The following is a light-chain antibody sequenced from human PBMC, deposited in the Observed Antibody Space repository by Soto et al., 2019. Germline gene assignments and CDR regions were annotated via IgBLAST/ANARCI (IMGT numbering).Light chain of an antibody. CDR3: ISYTSGGIDYV. J-gene: IGLJ1*01. V-gene: IGLV2-14*01. Sequence: QSALTQPASVSGSPGQSITISCTGTSSDVGGYNYVSWYQQQPGKAPKLMIYEVSNRPSGGSNRCSGSKSGNTASLTISGLQSEDESEYYCISYTSGGIDYVFGTGTKRTVL. CDR1: SSDVGGYNY. CDR2: EVS.